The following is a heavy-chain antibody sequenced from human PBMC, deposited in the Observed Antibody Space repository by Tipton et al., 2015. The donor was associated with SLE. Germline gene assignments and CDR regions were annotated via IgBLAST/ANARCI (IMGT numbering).Heavy chain of an antibody. CDR1: GGSISSGGYS. CDR3: RLITITSLFDY. D-gene: IGHD3-16*01. Sequence: TLSLTCAVSGGSISSGGYSWSWIRQPPGKGLEWIGYIYHSGSTYYNPSLKSRVTMSVDRSKNPFSLKLSSVTAADTAVYYCRLITITSLFDYWGQGTLVTVSS. CDR2: IYHSGST. V-gene: IGHV4-30-2*01. J-gene: IGHJ4*02.